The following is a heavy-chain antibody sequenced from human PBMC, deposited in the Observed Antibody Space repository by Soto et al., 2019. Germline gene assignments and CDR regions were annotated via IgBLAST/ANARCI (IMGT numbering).Heavy chain of an antibody. CDR3: AKDRSGGGSCYDY. V-gene: IGHV3-23*01. Sequence: GGSLRLSCAASGFTFSSYAMSWVRQAPGEGLEWVSAISGSGGSTYYADSVKGRFTISRDNSKNTLYLQMNSLRAEDTAVYYCAKDRSGGGSCYDYWGQGTLVTVSS. D-gene: IGHD2-15*01. J-gene: IGHJ4*02. CDR1: GFTFSSYA. CDR2: ISGSGGST.